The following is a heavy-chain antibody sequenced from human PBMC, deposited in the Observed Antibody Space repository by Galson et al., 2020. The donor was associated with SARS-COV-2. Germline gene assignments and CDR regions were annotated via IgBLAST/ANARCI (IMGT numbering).Heavy chain of an antibody. CDR2: IYHSGST. CDR3: ARDRNAATPYYGMDV. Sequence: SETLSLTCAVSGGSISSSNWWSWVRQPPGKGLEWIGEIYHSGSTNYNPSLKSRVTISVDKSKNQFSLKLSSVTAADTAVYYCARDRNAATPYYGMDVWGQGTTVTVSS. CDR1: GGSISSSNW. J-gene: IGHJ6*02. V-gene: IGHV4-4*02. D-gene: IGHD2-15*01.